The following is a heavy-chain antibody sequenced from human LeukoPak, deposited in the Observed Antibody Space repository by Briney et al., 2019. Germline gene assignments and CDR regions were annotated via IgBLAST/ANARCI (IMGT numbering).Heavy chain of an antibody. V-gene: IGHV3-11*01. CDR3: ARGRLTRVRAVISDFDY. J-gene: IGHJ4*02. Sequence: GGSLRLSCAASGFTFSDYYMAWIRQAPGKGLEWSSYISHSGNSIYYAASVQGRFTVSRDNAQSSLSLQMNSLRAEDTAVYYCARGRLTRVRAVISDFDYWGRGTLVSVSS. D-gene: IGHD3-10*01. CDR1: GFTFSDYY. CDR2: ISHSGNSI.